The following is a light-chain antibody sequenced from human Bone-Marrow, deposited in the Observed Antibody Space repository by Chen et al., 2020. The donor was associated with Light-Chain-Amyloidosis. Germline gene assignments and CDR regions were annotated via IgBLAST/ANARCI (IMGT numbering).Light chain of an antibody. CDR3: MQTLQTPIT. CDR1: QRLLHSSGHYF. J-gene: IGKJ5*01. Sequence: DIVMTQSPLSLPVTPGEPASISCRSSQRLLHSSGHYFLDWYLQKPGQSPQVLIYLGSNRASGVPDRFSGSGSGTDFTLKINKVEAEDVGVYYCMQTLQTPITFGQGTRLEIK. CDR2: LGS. V-gene: IGKV2-28*01.